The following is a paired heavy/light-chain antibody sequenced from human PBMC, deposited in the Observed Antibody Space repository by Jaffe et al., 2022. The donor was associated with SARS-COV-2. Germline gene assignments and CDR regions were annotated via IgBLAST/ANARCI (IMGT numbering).Heavy chain of an antibody. V-gene: IGHV3-30*14. CDR2: TMYDGRNE. CDR3: ARPLGKRGFDV. Sequence: QVQLVESGGGVVQPGRSLRLSCEASGFTLSHYAMHWVRQAPGKGLEWVAVTMYDGRNENYADSVKGRFTISRDNSKNTLYLQVDSLRTDDTAVYYCARPLGKRGFDVWGQGTLVTVSS. J-gene: IGHJ3*01. CDR1: GFTLSHYA.
Light chain of an antibody. CDR3: HQLSSYWLT. J-gene: IGKJ4*01. Sequence: DIQLTQSPSFLSASVGDRVTITCRASQDISSYLAWYQQKPGNAPKLLIYAASTLQSGVPSRFSGSGSGTEFTLTISSLQPEDFATYYCHQLSSYWLTFGGGTRVEIK. CDR1: QDISSY. V-gene: IGKV1-9*01. CDR2: AAS.